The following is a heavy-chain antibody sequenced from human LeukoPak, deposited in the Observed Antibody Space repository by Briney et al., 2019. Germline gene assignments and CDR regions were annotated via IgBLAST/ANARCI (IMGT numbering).Heavy chain of an antibody. Sequence: PGRTLRLSRAASVFIFSIYGMHCVRQAPGKGLEWVALISLDGTYKYYPHPVKGRFTISRDNSKNTLYLLMNSLRAEDTAVYECAKEGAHRSRLRRWFASWGEGSLVTVSS. D-gene: IGHD6-13*01. CDR2: ISLDGTYK. V-gene: IGHV3-30*18. CDR3: AKEGAHRSRLRRWFAS. J-gene: IGHJ5*01. CDR1: VFIFSIYG.